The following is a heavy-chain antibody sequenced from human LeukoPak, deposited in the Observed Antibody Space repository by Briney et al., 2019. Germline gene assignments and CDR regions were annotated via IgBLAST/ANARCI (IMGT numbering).Heavy chain of an antibody. D-gene: IGHD3-3*01. J-gene: IGHJ5*02. CDR2: IYYSCST. CDR3: ARDSVTIFAFDP. V-gene: IGHV4-59*01. CDR1: GGSISSYY. Sequence: PSETLSLTCTVSGGSISSYYWSWVRQPTGKGLEGLCYIYYSCSTHYYPSLKRRVTISVDTSNNQFSLKLISVTAADTAVYYCARDSVTIFAFDPWGQGTLVTVSS.